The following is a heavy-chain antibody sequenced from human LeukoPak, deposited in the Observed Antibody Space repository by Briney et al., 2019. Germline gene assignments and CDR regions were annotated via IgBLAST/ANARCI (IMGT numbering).Heavy chain of an antibody. CDR2: IYYSGST. V-gene: IGHV4-39*01. CDR1: GGSISSSSYY. D-gene: IGHD5-24*01. J-gene: IGHJ5*02. CDR3: ARRPGYTGVRWFDP. Sequence: SETLSLTCTVSGGSISSSSYYWGWIRQPPGKGLEWIGSIYYSGSTYYNPSLKSRVTISVDTSKNQFSLKLSSVTAADTAVYYCARRPGYTGVRWFDPWGQGTLVTVSS.